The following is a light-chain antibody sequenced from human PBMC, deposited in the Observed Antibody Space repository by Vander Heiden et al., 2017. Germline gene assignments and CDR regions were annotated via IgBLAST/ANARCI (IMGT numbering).Light chain of an antibody. V-gene: IGLV2-23*02. CDR1: SSDVGSYNL. CDR3: CSYAGSSTSWV. Sequence: QSALTQPASVSGSPGQSITISCTGTSSDVGSYNLVSWYQQHPGKAPKLMICEVNKRPSGVSNRFSGSKSGNTASLTISGLQAEDEADYYCCSYAGSSTSWVFGGGTKPTVL. CDR2: EVN. J-gene: IGLJ3*02.